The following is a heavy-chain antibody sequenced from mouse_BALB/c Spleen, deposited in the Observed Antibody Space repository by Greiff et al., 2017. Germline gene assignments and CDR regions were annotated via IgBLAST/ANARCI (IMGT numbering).Heavy chain of an antibody. CDR3: ARESHYGSSYWLAY. CDR2: IWGDGST. J-gene: IGHJ3*01. Sequence: VQRVESGPGLVAPSQSLSITCTVSGFSLTGYGVNWVRQPPGKGLEWLGMIWGDGSTDYNSALKSRLSISKDNSKSQVFLKMNSLQTDDTARDYCARESHYGSSYWLAYWGQGTLVTVSA. V-gene: IGHV2-6-7*01. CDR1: GFSLTGYG. D-gene: IGHD1-1*01.